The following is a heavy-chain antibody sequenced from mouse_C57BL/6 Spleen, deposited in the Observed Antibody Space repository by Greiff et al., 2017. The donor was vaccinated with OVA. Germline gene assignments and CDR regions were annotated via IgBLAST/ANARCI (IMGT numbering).Heavy chain of an antibody. CDR1: GFTFSSYT. CDR2: ISGGGGNT. J-gene: IGHJ2*01. V-gene: IGHV5-9*01. CDR3: ARNWDDYFDY. D-gene: IGHD4-1*01. Sequence: EVHLVESGGGLVKPGGSLKLSCAASGFTFSSYTMSWVRQTPEKRLEWVATISGGGGNTYYPDRVKGRFTISRDKAKNTLYLQMSSLRSEDTALYYCARNWDDYFDYWGQGTTLTVSS.